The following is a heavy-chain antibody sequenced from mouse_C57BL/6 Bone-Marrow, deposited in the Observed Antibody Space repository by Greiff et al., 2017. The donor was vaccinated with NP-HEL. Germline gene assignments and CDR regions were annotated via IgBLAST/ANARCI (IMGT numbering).Heavy chain of an antibody. CDR2: IWSGGST. CDR1: GFSLTSYG. V-gene: IGHV2-2*01. D-gene: IGHD1-1*01. J-gene: IGHJ4*01. CDR3: APHYGSSYGYAMDY. Sequence: VQRVESGPGLVQPSQSLSITCTVSGFSLTSYGVHWVRQSPGKGLEWLGVIWSGGSTDYNAAFISRLSISKDNSKSQVFFKMNSLQADDTAIYYCAPHYGSSYGYAMDYWGQGTSVTVSS.